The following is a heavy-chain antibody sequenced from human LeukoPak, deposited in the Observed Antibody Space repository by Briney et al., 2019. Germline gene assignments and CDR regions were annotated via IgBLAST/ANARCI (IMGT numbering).Heavy chain of an antibody. CDR1: GYTFTGYY. J-gene: IGHJ4*02. V-gene: IGHV1-2*04. D-gene: IGHD1-26*01. Sequence: ALVKVSCKASGYTFTGYYMHWVRQAPGQGLEWMGWINPNSGGTNYAQKFQGWVTMTRDTSISTAYMELSRLRSDDTAVYYCARDFSIVGATSAYWGQGTLVTVSS. CDR2: INPNSGGT. CDR3: ARDFSIVGATSAY.